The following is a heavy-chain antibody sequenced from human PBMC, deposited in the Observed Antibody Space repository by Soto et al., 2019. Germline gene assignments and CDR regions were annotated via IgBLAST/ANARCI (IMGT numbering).Heavy chain of an antibody. D-gene: IGHD3-22*01. CDR1: GFTYSSYA. Sequence: EVQLLESGGGLVQPGGSLRLSCAASGFTYSSYAMSWVRQAPGKGLEWVSSSSGNGDEIYHADSVRGRFTISRDNSNNSLYPQMNAPRAEDKAVYYCSKGWLYGAGMGVWGQRSTVTVS. J-gene: IGHJ6*02. CDR3: SKGWLYGAGMGV. V-gene: IGHV3-23*01. CDR2: SSGNGDEI.